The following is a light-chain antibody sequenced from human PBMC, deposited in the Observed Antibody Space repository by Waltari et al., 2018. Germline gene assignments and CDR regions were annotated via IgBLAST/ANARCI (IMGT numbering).Light chain of an antibody. V-gene: IGKV3-20*01. Sequence: EIVLTQSPGTLSLSPGERATLSYRASQSVGRYLVWYQQKPGQAPRLLIYHASIRATGIPDRFSGSGSGTDFSLTISRLEPEDFAVYYCQKYESLPATFGQGTKVEI. J-gene: IGKJ1*01. CDR2: HAS. CDR3: QKYESLPAT. CDR1: QSVGRY.